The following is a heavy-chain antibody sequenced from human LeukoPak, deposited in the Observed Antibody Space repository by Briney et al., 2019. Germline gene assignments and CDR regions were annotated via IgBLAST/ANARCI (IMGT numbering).Heavy chain of an antibody. Sequence: GGSLRLSCAASGFTFSGYGMHWVRQAPGKGLEWVAVIWYDGSNKYYADSVKGRFTISRDNSKNTLYLQMNSLRAEDTAVYYCARGSYVDTAHYAFDIWGQGTMVTVSS. V-gene: IGHV3-33*01. CDR3: ARGSYVDTAHYAFDI. J-gene: IGHJ3*02. CDR2: IWYDGSNK. CDR1: GFTFSGYG. D-gene: IGHD5-18*01.